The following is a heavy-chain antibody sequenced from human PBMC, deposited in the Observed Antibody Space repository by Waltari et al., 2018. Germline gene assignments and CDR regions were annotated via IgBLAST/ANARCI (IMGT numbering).Heavy chain of an antibody. CDR2: INPNSGGT. Sequence: QVQLVQSGAEVKKPGASEKVSCKASGHTLTGYYMTCVPKAPGQGLEWMGRINPNSGGTNYAQKFQGRVTMTRDTSISTAYMELSRLRSDDTAVYYCARVVSGWAPFDYWGQGTLVTVSS. CDR1: GHTLTGYY. J-gene: IGHJ4*02. V-gene: IGHV1-2*06. CDR3: ARVVSGWAPFDY. D-gene: IGHD6-19*01.